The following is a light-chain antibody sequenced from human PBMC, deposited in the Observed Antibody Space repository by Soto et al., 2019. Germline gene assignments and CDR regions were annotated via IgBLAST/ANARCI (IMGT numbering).Light chain of an antibody. V-gene: IGKV1-12*01. CDR3: QQTDSLPIT. CDR2: AAS. CDR1: QDISNY. Sequence: DIQMTQSPSSVSASVGDRVTITCRASQDISNYLAWYQQKAGKAPKVLIYAASTLQSGVPSRFSGSGFGTHFTLTISSLQTEDFATYYCQQTDSLPITFGQGTRLEI. J-gene: IGKJ5*01.